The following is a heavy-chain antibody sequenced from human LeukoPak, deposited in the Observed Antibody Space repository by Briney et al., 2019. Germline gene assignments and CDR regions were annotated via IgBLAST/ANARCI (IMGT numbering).Heavy chain of an antibody. D-gene: IGHD3-16*01. CDR2: ISGTGSPI. J-gene: IGHJ4*02. CDR1: GFTFSSCS. CDR3: ARELTQGRLSDH. Sequence: GGSLRLSCVASGFTFSSCSMNWVRQAPGKGLEWVSYISGTGSPIYYADSVKGRFTISRDNVKNSLYLQMNSLRAEDTAVYYCARELTQGRLSDHWGQGTLVTVSS. V-gene: IGHV3-48*01.